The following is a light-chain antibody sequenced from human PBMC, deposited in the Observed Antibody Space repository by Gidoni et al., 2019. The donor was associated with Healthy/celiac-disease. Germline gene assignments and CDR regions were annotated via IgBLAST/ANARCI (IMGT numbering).Light chain of an antibody. CDR2: DAS. V-gene: IGKV1-33*01. J-gene: IGKJ3*01. Sequence: DILMTQSPSSLSASVGDRVTITCQASQDISNYLNWYQQKPGKAPKLLIYDASKLATGVPSRFSGSGSGTDFTFTSSRLQPEDIATYYCQQYDNLPLTFGPGTKVDIK. CDR1: QDISNY. CDR3: QQYDNLPLT.